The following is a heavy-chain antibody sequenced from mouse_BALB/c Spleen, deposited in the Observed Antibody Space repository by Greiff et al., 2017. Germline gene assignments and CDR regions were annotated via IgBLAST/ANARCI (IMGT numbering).Heavy chain of an antibody. D-gene: IGHD2-4*01. V-gene: IGHV5-4*02. CDR1: GFTFSDYY. J-gene: IGHJ3*01. CDR3: AREGDYESFAY. CDR2: ISDGGSYT. Sequence: EVQLVESGGGLVKPGGSLKLSCAASGFTFSDYYMYWVRQTPEKRLEWVATISDGGSYTYYPDSVKGRFTISRDNTTNNLYLQMSSLKSEDTAMYYCAREGDYESFAYWGQGTLVTVSA.